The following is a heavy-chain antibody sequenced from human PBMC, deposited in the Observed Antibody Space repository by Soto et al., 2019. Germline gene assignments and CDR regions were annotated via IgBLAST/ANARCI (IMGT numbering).Heavy chain of an antibody. CDR2: INHSGST. D-gene: IGHD6-13*01. CDR3: ARGPGLSSWSYYYYGMDV. Sequence: QVQLQESGPGLVKPSETLSLSCTVSGDSISTYYWSWIRQPPGKGLEWIGEINHSGSTNYNPSLKSRVTISVDTSKNQFSLKLSSVTAADTAVYYCARGPGLSSWSYYYYGMDVWGQGTTVTVSS. J-gene: IGHJ6*02. V-gene: IGHV4-34*01. CDR1: GDSISTYY.